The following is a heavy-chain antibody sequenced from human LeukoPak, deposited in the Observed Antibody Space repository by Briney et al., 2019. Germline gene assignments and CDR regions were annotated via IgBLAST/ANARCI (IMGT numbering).Heavy chain of an antibody. CDR2: ISYDGSNK. Sequence: GGSLRLSWAAAGCTFSSYGMHGGRQAPGEGLGWGAVISYDGSNKYYADSVKGRFTVSRDNSKNTLYLQMNSLRAEDTAVYYCAKPLTGVSSDYFDYWGQGTLVTVSS. CDR1: GCTFSSYG. D-gene: IGHD7-27*01. V-gene: IGHV3-30*18. CDR3: AKPLTGVSSDYFDY. J-gene: IGHJ4*02.